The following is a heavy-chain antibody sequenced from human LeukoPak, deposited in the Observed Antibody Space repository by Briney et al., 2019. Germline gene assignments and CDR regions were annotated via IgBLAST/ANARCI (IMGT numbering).Heavy chain of an antibody. CDR2: INHSGST. CDR1: GGSVSAYY. V-gene: IGHV4-34*01. Sequence: SETLSLTCSVSGGSVSAYYWSWIRQPPGKGLEGIGEINHSGSTNYNPSLKSRVTISVDTSKNQFSLKLSSVTAADTAVYYCARGIRSYPSGRKTYYMDVWGKGTTVTVSS. J-gene: IGHJ6*03. D-gene: IGHD1-26*01. CDR3: ARGIRSYPSGRKTYYMDV.